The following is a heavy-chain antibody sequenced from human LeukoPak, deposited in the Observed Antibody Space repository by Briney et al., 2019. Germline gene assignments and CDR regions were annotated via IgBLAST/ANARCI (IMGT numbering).Heavy chain of an antibody. CDR3: ARAVYSSGWSSTDAFDV. J-gene: IGHJ3*01. CDR1: GFTFSSYG. CDR2: IRYDGSDK. V-gene: IGHV3-30*02. Sequence: PGGSLRLSCAASGFTFSSYGMHWVRQAPGKGLEWVAFIRYDGSDKYYADSVKGRFTISRDNSKNTLYLQMNSLRAEDTAVYYCARAVYSSGWSSTDAFDVWGQGTMVTVSS. D-gene: IGHD6-19*01.